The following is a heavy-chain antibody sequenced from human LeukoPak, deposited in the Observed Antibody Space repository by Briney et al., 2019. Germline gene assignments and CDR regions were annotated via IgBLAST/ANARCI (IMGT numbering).Heavy chain of an antibody. CDR1: GYTFTGYY. CDR2: INPNSGGT. J-gene: IGHJ6*04. CDR3: ARGGPIAAAGQYYYYGMDV. Sequence: RASVKVSCTASGYTFTGYYMHWVRQAPGQGLEWMGWINPNSGGTNYAQKFQGWVTMTRDTSISTAYMELSRLRSDDTAVYYCARGGPIAAAGQYYYYGMDVWGKGTTVTVSS. V-gene: IGHV1-2*04. D-gene: IGHD6-13*01.